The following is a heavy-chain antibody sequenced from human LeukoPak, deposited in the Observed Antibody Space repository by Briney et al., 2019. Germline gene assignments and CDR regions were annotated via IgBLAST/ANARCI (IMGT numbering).Heavy chain of an antibody. CDR3: ARGRVGTAGVFDY. D-gene: IGHD5-18*01. Sequence: PGGSLRLSCAASGFTFSGAWIHWVRQVPGKGLAWVSGISNDASITEYTGSVKGRFTISRDNAKNSLYLQMNSLRAEDTAVYYCARGRVGTAGVFDYWGQGTLVTVSS. CDR1: GFTFSGAW. CDR2: ISNDASIT. J-gene: IGHJ4*02. V-gene: IGHV3-74*03.